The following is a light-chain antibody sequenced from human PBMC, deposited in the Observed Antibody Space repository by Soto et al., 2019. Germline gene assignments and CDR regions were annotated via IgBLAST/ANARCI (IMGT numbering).Light chain of an antibody. V-gene: IGKV3-20*01. J-gene: IGKJ1*01. CDR2: DAS. Sequence: EIVLTQSPDTLSLSPGERATLSCRASQSVSGSHLAWYQQKSGQSPRLLIYDASTRATGIPDRFSGSGSGTDFTLIISRLEPEDFAVYYCQQYATFGTFCQGTKVEIK. CDR3: QQYATFGT. CDR1: QSVSGSH.